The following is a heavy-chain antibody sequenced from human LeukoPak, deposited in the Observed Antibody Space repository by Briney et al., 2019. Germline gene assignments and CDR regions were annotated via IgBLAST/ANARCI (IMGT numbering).Heavy chain of an antibody. CDR2: IWYDGSSK. CDR3: AKDRSGDYTSDY. CDR1: GFTFSGYG. D-gene: IGHD4-17*01. Sequence: GGSLRLSCAASGFTFSGYGIHWVRQAPGKGLEWVAVIWYDGSSKYYADSVKGRFTISRDNSKNTLYLQMNSLRAEDTAVYYCAKDRSGDYTSDYWGQGTLVTVSS. V-gene: IGHV3-33*06. J-gene: IGHJ4*02.